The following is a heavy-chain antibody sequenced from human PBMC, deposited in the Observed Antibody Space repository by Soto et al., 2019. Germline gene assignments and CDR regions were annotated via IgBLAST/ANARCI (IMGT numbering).Heavy chain of an antibody. Sequence: EVQLVDSGGGLVQPGGSLRLSCAASGFIFSNYVMSWVRQAPGKGLEWVSSISDSGGTSYYADSVKGRFTISRDNSKNTLYQQMNSLRAEDTAIYYCAKRPRALLTSYYWGQGTLVTGSS. J-gene: IGHJ4*02. CDR1: GFIFSNYV. CDR3: AKRPRALLTSYY. CDR2: ISDSGGTS. V-gene: IGHV3-23*04. D-gene: IGHD1-26*01.